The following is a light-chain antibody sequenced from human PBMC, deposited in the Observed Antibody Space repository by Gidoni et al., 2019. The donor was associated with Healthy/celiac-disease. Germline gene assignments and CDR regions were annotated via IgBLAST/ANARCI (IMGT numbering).Light chain of an antibody. CDR1: QSVSSN. Sequence: EIVMTQSPATLSVPPGERANLACRASQSVSSNLAWYQQKAEQAPRLLIYGASTRATGIPARFSGSGYRTEFTLTISILQSEDFAVYYCQQYNNWPQTFGGGTKVEIK. J-gene: IGKJ4*01. CDR2: GAS. V-gene: IGKV3-15*01. CDR3: QQYNNWPQT.